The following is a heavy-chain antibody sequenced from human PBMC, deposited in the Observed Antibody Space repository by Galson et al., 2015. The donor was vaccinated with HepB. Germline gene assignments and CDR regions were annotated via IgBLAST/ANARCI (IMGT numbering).Heavy chain of an antibody. CDR1: GFTFSSYW. D-gene: IGHD6-19*01. V-gene: IGHV3-7*03. J-gene: IGHJ6*02. CDR2: IKQDGSEK. CDR3: ARLSSGRWGYYYYGMDV. Sequence: SLRLSCAASGFTFSSYWMSWVRQAPGKGLEWVANIKQDGSEKYYVDSVKGRFTISRDNAKNSLYLQMNSLRAEDTAVYYCARLSSGRWGYYYYGMDVWGQGTTVTVSS.